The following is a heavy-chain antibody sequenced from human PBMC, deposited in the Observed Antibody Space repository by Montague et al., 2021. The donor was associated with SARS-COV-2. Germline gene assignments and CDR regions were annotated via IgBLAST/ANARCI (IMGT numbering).Heavy chain of an antibody. CDR2: IYSSGST. CDR3: ARDYGDYSYYYGLDV. CDR1: GGSIRSGSYY. Sequence: LSLTCTVSGGSIRSGSYYWSWIRQPAGKGLEWIGRIYSSGSTNYNPSLKSRVTMSVDTSKNQFSLRVSSVTAADTAVYYCARDYGDYSYYYGLDVWGQGTTVTVSS. V-gene: IGHV4-61*02. D-gene: IGHD4-17*01. J-gene: IGHJ6*02.